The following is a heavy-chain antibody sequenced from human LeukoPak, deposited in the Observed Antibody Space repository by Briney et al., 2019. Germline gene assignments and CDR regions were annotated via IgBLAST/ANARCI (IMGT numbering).Heavy chain of an antibody. D-gene: IGHD2-2*01. CDR2: IIPIFGTA. CDR1: GGTFSSYA. V-gene: IGHV1-69*05. CDR3: ATPKGYCSSTSCPSEYFQH. J-gene: IGHJ1*01. Sequence: ASVKVSCKASGGTFSSYAISWVRQAPGQGLEWMGGIIPIFGTANYAQKLQGRVTITTDESTSTAYMELSSLRSEDTAVYYCATPKGYCSSTSCPSEYFQHWGQGTLVTVSS.